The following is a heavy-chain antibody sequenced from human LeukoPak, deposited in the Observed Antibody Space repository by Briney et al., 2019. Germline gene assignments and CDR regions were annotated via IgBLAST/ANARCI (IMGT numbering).Heavy chain of an antibody. Sequence: KPSETLSLTCAVSGYSISSGYYWGWIRQPPGKGLEWIGSICHSGSTYYNPSLKSRVTISVDTSKNQFSLKLSSVTAADAAVYYCARVREVWYSSSWHDAFDIWGQGTMVTVSS. CDR3: ARVREVWYSSSWHDAFDI. D-gene: IGHD6-13*01. CDR2: ICHSGST. J-gene: IGHJ3*02. CDR1: GYSISSGYY. V-gene: IGHV4-38-2*01.